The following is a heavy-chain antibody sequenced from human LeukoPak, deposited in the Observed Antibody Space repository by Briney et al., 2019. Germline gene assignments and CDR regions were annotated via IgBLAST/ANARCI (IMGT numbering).Heavy chain of an antibody. CDR3: ARHYYDSSGYYFQHGMDV. V-gene: IGHV1-18*01. Sequence: ASVKVSCKASGYTFTSYGISWVRQAPGQGLEWMGWISAYNGNTNYAQKLQGRVTMTPDTSTSTAYMELRRLKSDDTAVYYCARHYYDSSGYYFQHGMDVWGQGTTVTVSS. CDR2: ISAYNGNT. D-gene: IGHD3-22*01. CDR1: GYTFTSYG. J-gene: IGHJ6*02.